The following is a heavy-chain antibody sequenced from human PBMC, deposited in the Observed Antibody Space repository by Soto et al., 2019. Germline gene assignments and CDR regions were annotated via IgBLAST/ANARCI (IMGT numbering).Heavy chain of an antibody. CDR2: ISAYNGNT. CDR3: ARGADKAVAGAVDY. J-gene: IGHJ4*02. Sequence: ASVKVSCKASGYTFTSCGISWVRQAPGQGLEWMGWISAYNGNTNYAQKLQGRVTMTTDTSTSTAYMELRSLRSDDTAVYYCARGADKAVAGAVDYWGQGTLVTVSS. D-gene: IGHD6-19*01. V-gene: IGHV1-18*01. CDR1: GYTFTSCG.